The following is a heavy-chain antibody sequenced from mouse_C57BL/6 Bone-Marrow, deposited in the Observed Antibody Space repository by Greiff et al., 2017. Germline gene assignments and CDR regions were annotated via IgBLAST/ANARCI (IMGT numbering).Heavy chain of an antibody. V-gene: IGHV2-2*01. CDR3: ASHYYGSMWFAY. CDR2: IWSGGST. D-gene: IGHD1-1*01. Sequence: VKLMESGPGLVQPSQSLSITCTVSGFSLTSYGVHWVRQSPGKGLEWLGVIWSGGSTDYNAAFISRLSISKDNSKSQVFFKMNSLQADDTAIYYCASHYYGSMWFAYWGQGTLVTVSA. J-gene: IGHJ3*01. CDR1: GFSLTSYG.